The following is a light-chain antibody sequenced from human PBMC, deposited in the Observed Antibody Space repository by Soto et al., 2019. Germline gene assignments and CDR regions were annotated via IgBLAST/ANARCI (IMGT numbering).Light chain of an antibody. CDR1: QSVSSSY. CDR2: GAS. CDR3: QQYGSSPWT. V-gene: IGKV3-20*01. Sequence: ENVLTQSPGTLSLSPWERATLSCRASQSVSSSYLAWYQQKPGQAPRLLIYGASSRATGIPDRFSGSGSGTDFTLTISRLEPEDFAVYYCQQYGSSPWTFGQGTKV. J-gene: IGKJ1*01.